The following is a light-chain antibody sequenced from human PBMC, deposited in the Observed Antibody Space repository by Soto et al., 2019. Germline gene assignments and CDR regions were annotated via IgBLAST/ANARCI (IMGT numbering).Light chain of an antibody. Sequence: DIQMTQSPSTLSASVGDRVTITCRASQRISRWLAWYQQKPGKAPKLLIYDASSLESGVPSRFSGSGCGTEFTLTISILQPDDFESYYCQHYNTYSFTFGHGTKLESK. V-gene: IGKV1-5*01. CDR3: QHYNTYSFT. CDR1: QRISRW. J-gene: IGKJ2*01. CDR2: DAS.